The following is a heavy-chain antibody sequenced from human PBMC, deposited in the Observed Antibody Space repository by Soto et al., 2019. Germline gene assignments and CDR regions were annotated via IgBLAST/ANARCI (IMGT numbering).Heavy chain of an antibody. V-gene: IGHV1-8*01. D-gene: IGHD3-22*01. CDR2: MNPNSGNT. Sequence: APVKVSRKTAGYRLTSYVVSWGRNATGQGLEWMGWMNPNSGNTGYAQKFQGRVTMTRNTSISTAYMELSSLRSEDTAVYYCARPYYDSSGYRSDYLRKGTRVTVSS. J-gene: IGHJ4*02. CDR3: ARPYYDSSGYRSDY. CDR1: GYRLTSYV.